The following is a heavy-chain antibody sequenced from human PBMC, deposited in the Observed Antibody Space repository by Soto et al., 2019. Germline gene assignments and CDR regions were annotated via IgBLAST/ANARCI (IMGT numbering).Heavy chain of an antibody. CDR3: AGTWGSAFDI. CDR2: IYYSGST. J-gene: IGHJ3*02. D-gene: IGHD3-16*01. CDR1: GGSISSYY. Sequence: QVQLQESGPGLVKPSETLSLTCTVSGGSISSYYWSWIRQPPGKGLEWIGYIYYSGSTNYNPPLQGRSTITVRTSKEPFLPKVSSLAAWEPAGFYFAGTWGSAFDIWGQGTMVTVSS. V-gene: IGHV4-59*01.